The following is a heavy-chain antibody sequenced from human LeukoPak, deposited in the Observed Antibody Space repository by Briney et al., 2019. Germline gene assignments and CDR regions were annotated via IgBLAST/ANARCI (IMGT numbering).Heavy chain of an antibody. CDR3: ARSLPIAAAGEYFQH. D-gene: IGHD6-13*01. Sequence: SETLSLTCTVSGGSISSHYWSWIRQPPGKGLEWIGRIYTSGSTNYNPSLKSRVTMTVDTSKNQFSLKLSSVTAADTAVYYCARSLPIAAAGEYFQHWGQGTLVTVSS. CDR2: IYTSGST. CDR1: GGSISSHY. J-gene: IGHJ1*01. V-gene: IGHV4-4*07.